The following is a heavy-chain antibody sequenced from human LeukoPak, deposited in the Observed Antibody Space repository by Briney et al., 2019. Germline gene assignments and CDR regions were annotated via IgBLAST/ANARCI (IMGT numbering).Heavy chain of an antibody. V-gene: IGHV4-39*01. D-gene: IGHD1-1*01. J-gene: IGHJ2*01. CDR1: GGSISSSSYY. CDR2: IYYSGNT. CDR3: ARLGTTGTNWYFDL. Sequence: PSETLSLTCTVSGGSISSSSYYWGWIRQPPGKGLEWIGSIYYSGNTYYNPSLKSRITISVDTSKNQFSLKLSSVTAADTAVYYCARLGTTGTNWYFDLWGRGTLVTVSS.